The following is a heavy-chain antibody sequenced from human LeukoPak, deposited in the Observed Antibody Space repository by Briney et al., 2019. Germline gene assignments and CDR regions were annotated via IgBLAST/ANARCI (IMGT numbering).Heavy chain of an antibody. Sequence: GRSLRLSCAASGFTFSSYAMSWVRQAPGKGLEWVSAISGSGDTTYYADSVKGRFTISRDNSKNTPYLQMNSLRAEDTAVYYCAKDVGDHTFDISGQGTMVTVSS. D-gene: IGHD2-15*01. J-gene: IGHJ3*02. CDR2: ISGSGDTT. V-gene: IGHV3-23*01. CDR3: AKDVGDHTFDI. CDR1: GFTFSSYA.